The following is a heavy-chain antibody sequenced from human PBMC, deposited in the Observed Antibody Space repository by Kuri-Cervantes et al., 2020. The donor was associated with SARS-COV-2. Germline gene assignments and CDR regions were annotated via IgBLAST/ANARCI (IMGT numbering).Heavy chain of an antibody. V-gene: IGHV4-59*08. Sequence: GSLRLSCTVSGGSISSYYWSWIRQPPGSGLEFIGNIYYTGSTYYNPSLQSRVTISVDTSKKQFSLKLRSVTAADTAIYYCARRRGAITGPGGYFDYWGQGALVTVSS. J-gene: IGHJ4*02. CDR1: GGSISSYY. CDR2: IYYTGST. D-gene: IGHD1-1*01. CDR3: ARRRGAITGPGGYFDY.